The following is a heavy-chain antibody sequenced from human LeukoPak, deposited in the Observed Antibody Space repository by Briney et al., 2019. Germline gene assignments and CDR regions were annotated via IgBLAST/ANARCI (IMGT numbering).Heavy chain of an antibody. Sequence: PGGSLRLSCAASGFTFSSYAMSWVRQAPGKGLEWVSAISGSGGSTYYADSVKGRFTISRDNSKNTLYLQTNSLRAEDTAVYYCAKRAGGDGYNFGSYYFDYWGQGTLVTVSS. D-gene: IGHD2-21*01. J-gene: IGHJ4*02. CDR2: ISGSGGST. V-gene: IGHV3-23*01. CDR3: AKRAGGDGYNFGSYYFDY. CDR1: GFTFSSYA.